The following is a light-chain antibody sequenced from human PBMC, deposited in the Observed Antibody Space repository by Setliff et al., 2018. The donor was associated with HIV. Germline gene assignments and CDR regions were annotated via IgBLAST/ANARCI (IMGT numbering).Light chain of an antibody. Sequence: STISCTGSRSDVGSYNLVSWYQQHPGKAPKLMIYEVSKRPSGVSDRFSGSKSGSTASLTISGLQAEDEADYYCCSYVGSTTRVVFGGGTK. CDR3: CSYVGSTTRVV. J-gene: IGLJ2*01. V-gene: IGLV2-23*02. CDR1: RSDVGSYNL. CDR2: EVS.